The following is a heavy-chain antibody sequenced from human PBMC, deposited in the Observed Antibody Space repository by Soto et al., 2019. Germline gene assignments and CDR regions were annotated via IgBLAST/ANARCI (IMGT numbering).Heavy chain of an antibody. Sequence: QVQLQESGPGLVKPSETLSLTCTVSGGSISSYYWSWIRQPPGKGLEWIGYMYNTGSTVYNPSLKGRVTIYVDTSKNQFSLKLNAVTAADTAVYYCARDLWGYCGTDCYPLDVWGQGTTVTVSS. CDR1: GGSISSYY. V-gene: IGHV4-59*01. J-gene: IGHJ6*02. CDR2: MYNTGST. D-gene: IGHD2-21*02. CDR3: ARDLWGYCGTDCYPLDV.